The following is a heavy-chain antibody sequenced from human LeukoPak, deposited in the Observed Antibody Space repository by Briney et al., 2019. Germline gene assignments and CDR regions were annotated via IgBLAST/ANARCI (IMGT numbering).Heavy chain of an antibody. V-gene: IGHV3-21*06. J-gene: IGHJ4*02. Sequence: GGSLRLSCAASGFTFSSYVMNWVRQAPGEGLEWVSSISSSSSYIYYADSMKGRFTISRDNAKNSLYLQMNSLRAEDTAVYYCARDDGYYGSGSYYAIDYWGQGTLVTVSS. CDR3: ARDDGYYGSGSYYAIDY. CDR2: ISSSSSYI. D-gene: IGHD3-10*01. CDR1: GFTFSSYV.